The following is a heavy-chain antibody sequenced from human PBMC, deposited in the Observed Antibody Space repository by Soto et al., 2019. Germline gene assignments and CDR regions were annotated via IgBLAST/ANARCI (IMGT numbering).Heavy chain of an antibody. V-gene: IGHV1-24*01. CDR3: ATDRSKFNRKERAFDY. CDR2: FDPEDGET. J-gene: IGHJ4*02. CDR1: GYTLTGLS. Sequence: RASVKVSCKVSGYTLTGLSMHWVRQAPGKGLEWMGGFDPEDGETIYAQKFQGRVTMTEDTSTDTAYMELSSLRSEDTAVYYCATDRSKFNRKERAFDYWGQGTLVTVSS. D-gene: IGHD6-6*01.